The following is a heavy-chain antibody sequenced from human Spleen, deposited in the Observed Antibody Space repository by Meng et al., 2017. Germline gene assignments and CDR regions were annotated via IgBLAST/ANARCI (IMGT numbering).Heavy chain of an antibody. J-gene: IGHJ4*02. CDR2: IYYSGST. CDR3: ARVGACSGGSCYYRLFDY. V-gene: IGHV4-30-4*01. D-gene: IGHD2-15*01. Sequence: QVQLRESGPALVKPSQTLSLTCTVSGGSISNSDYYWSWFRQPPGKGLEWIGYIYYSGSTYYNPSLKSRVTMSVDTSKDQFSLKLSSVTAADTAVYYCARVGACSGGSCYYRLFDYWGQGTLVTVSS. CDR1: GGSISNSDYY.